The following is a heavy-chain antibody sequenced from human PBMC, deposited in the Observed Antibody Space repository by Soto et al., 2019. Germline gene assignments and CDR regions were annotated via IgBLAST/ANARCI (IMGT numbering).Heavy chain of an antibody. CDR1: GYSISSGSY. Sequence: PSETLSLTCTVSGYSISSGSYWAWIRQPPGKGPEWIASIYHGGTTYYNPSLKDRLSISVDTSKNSFSLNLTSVTAADTAVYFCARLVVVAPVANVWGQGALVTVSS. CDR3: ARLVVVAPVANV. V-gene: IGHV4-38-2*02. J-gene: IGHJ4*02. D-gene: IGHD2-21*01. CDR2: IYHGGTT.